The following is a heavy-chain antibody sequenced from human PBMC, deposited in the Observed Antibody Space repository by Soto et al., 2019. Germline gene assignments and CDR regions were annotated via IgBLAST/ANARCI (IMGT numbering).Heavy chain of an antibody. CDR1: GFTFSSYW. CDR2: INSDGSST. D-gene: IGHD3-3*01. Sequence: GGPLRLSCAASGFTFSSYWMHWVRQAAGKGLVWVSRINSDGSSTSYADSVKGRFTISRDNAKNTLYLQMNSLRAEDTAVYYCARGGPYYDFWSGYQAYFDYWGQGTLVTVSS. V-gene: IGHV3-74*01. CDR3: ARGGPYYDFWSGYQAYFDY. J-gene: IGHJ4*02.